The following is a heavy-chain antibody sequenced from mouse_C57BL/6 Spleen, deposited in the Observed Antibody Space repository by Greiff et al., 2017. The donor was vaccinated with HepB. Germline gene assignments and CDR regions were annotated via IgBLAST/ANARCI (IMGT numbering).Heavy chain of an antibody. J-gene: IGHJ4*01. CDR3: ARRGGNYYAMDY. Sequence: QVQLQQSGAELARPGASVKLSCKASGYTFTSYGISWVKQRTGQGLEWIGEIYPRSGNTYYNEKFKGKATLNADKSSSTAYMELRSLTSEDSAVYFCARRGGNYYAMDYWGQGTSVTVSS. D-gene: IGHD2-1*01. CDR2: IYPRSGNT. CDR1: GYTFTSYG. V-gene: IGHV1-81*01.